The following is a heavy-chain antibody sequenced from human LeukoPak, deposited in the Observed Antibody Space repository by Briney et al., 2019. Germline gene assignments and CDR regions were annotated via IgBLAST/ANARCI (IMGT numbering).Heavy chain of an antibody. D-gene: IGHD4-17*01. CDR1: GYTFTSYG. Sequence: GESLKISCKGSGYTFTSYGISWVRQAPGQGLEWMGWISAYNGNTNYAQKLQGRVTMTTDTSTSTAYMELRSLRSDDTAVYYCARSNYGDYAHYYMDVWGKGTTVTVSS. CDR3: ARSNYGDYAHYYMDV. J-gene: IGHJ6*03. V-gene: IGHV1-18*01. CDR2: ISAYNGNT.